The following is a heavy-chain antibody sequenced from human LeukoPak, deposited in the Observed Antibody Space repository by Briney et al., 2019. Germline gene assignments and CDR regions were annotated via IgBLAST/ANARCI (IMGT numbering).Heavy chain of an antibody. CDR3: ARNDYGQYDFDY. D-gene: IGHD4-17*01. J-gene: IGHJ4*02. CDR2: ISNNGRNK. Sequence: PGRSLRLPCAASGFTFSRRSMHWVRQAPGRGLEWVAIISNNGRNKYYADSVRGRFTISRDNSDNTLYLQMDNLRADDTAIYYCARNDYGQYDFDYWGQGTLVTVSS. V-gene: IGHV3-30*04. CDR1: GFTFSRRS.